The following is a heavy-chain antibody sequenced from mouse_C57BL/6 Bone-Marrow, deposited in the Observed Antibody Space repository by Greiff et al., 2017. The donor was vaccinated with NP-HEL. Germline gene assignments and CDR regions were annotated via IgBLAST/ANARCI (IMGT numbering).Heavy chain of an antibody. CDR3: ARGDYSSPFAY. CDR2: IYPRSGNT. V-gene: IGHV1-81*01. CDR1: GYTFTSYG. Sequence: VKLVESGAELARPGASVKLSCKASGYTFTSYGISWVKQRTGQGLEWIGEIYPRSGNTYYNEKFKGKATLTADKSSSTAYMELRSLTSEDSAVYFCARGDYSSPFAYWGQGTLVTVSA. D-gene: IGHD2-5*01. J-gene: IGHJ3*01.